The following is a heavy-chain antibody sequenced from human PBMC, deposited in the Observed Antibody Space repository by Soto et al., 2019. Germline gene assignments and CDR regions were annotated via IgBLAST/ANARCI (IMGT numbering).Heavy chain of an antibody. V-gene: IGHV4-39*01. Sequence: SETLSLTCTVSGGSISSYYWGWIRQPPGKGLEWIGSIYYSGSTYYNPSLKSRVTISVDTSKNQFSLKLSSVTAADTAVYYCARLNAGTTYYYYGMDVWGQGTTVTVSS. CDR3: ARLNAGTTYYYYGMDV. CDR1: GGSISSYY. J-gene: IGHJ6*02. CDR2: IYYSGST. D-gene: IGHD1-7*01.